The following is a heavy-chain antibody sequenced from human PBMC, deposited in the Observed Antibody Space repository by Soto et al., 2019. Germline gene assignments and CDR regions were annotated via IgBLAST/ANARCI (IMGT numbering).Heavy chain of an antibody. CDR1: DGSISSSSYY. D-gene: IGHD6-6*01. Sequence: SETLSLTCTVSDGSISSSSYYWGWIRQPPGKGLEWIGSIYYSGSTYYNPSLKSRVTISVDTSKNQFSLKLSSVTAADTAVYYCARHERSSSISYYYYYMDVWGKGTTVTVSS. CDR2: IYYSGST. J-gene: IGHJ6*03. CDR3: ARHERSSSISYYYYYMDV. V-gene: IGHV4-39*01.